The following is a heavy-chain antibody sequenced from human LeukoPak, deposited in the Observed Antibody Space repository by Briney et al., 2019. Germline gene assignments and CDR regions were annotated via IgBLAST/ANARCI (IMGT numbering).Heavy chain of an antibody. CDR3: ARRAMSMDMIVGSAFDI. V-gene: IGHV5-51*01. Sequence: GESLKISCKGSGYSFTSYWIGWVRQMPGKGLEWMGIIYPGDSDTRYSPSFQGQVTISADKSISTAYLQWSSLKASDTAMYYCARRAMSMDMIVGSAFDIWGQGTMVTVSS. CDR2: IYPGDSDT. J-gene: IGHJ3*02. D-gene: IGHD1-26*01. CDR1: GYSFTSYW.